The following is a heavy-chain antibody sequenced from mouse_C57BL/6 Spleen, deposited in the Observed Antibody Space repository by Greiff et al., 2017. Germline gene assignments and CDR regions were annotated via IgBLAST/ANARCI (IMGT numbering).Heavy chain of an antibody. CDR3: ARLIYYYGTDAMDY. V-gene: IGHV5-6*01. Sequence: EVKLVESGGDLVKPGGSLKLSCAASGFTLSSYGMSWVRQTPDKRLAWVATISSGGSYTYYPDSVKGRFTISRDNAKNTLYLQMSSLKSEDTAMYYCARLIYYYGTDAMDYWGQGTSVTVSS. D-gene: IGHD1-1*01. CDR1: GFTLSSYG. CDR2: ISSGGSYT. J-gene: IGHJ4*01.